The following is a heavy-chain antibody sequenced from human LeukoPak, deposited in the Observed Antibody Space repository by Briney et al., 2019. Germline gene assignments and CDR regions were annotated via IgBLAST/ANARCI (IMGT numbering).Heavy chain of an antibody. Sequence: KPSGTLSLTCAVSGGSISSSNWWSWVRQPPGKGLEWIGEIYHSGSTNYNPSLKSRVTISVDKSKNQFSLKLSSVTAADTAVYYCARRRYYYDSSGYRIFDYGGQGTLVTVSS. CDR1: GGSISSSNW. J-gene: IGHJ4*02. CDR2: IYHSGST. V-gene: IGHV4-4*02. CDR3: ARRRYYYDSSGYRIFDY. D-gene: IGHD3-22*01.